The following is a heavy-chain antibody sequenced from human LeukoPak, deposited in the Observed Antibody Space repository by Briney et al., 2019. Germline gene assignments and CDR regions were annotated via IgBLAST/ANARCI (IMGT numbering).Heavy chain of an antibody. Sequence: GGSLRLSCAASGFTFSSYSMNWVRQAPGKGLEWVSSISSSSSYIYYADSVKGRFTISRDNAKNSLYLQMNSLRAEDTAVYYCARDGRIAAAGRSDYWGQGTLVTVSS. CDR1: GFTFSSYS. V-gene: IGHV3-21*01. J-gene: IGHJ4*02. CDR3: ARDGRIAAAGRSDY. D-gene: IGHD6-13*01. CDR2: ISSSSSYI.